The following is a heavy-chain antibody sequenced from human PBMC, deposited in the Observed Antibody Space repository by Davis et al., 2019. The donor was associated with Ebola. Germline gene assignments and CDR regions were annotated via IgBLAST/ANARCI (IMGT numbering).Heavy chain of an antibody. CDR1: GYTFTSYG. V-gene: IGHV1-18*01. CDR3: ARGTLPEIGRYVYYYMDV. CDR2: ISAYNGNT. Sequence: ASVKVSCKASGYTFTSYGISWVRQAPGQGLEWMGWISAYNGNTNYAQKLQGRVTMTTDTSTSTAYMELRSLRSDDTAVYYCARGTLPEIGRYVYYYMDVWGKGTTVTVSS. J-gene: IGHJ6*03. D-gene: IGHD1-14*01.